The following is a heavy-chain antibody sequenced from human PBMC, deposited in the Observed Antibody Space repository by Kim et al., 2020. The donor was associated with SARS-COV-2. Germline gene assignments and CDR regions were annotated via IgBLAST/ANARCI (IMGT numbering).Heavy chain of an antibody. J-gene: IGHJ4*02. D-gene: IGHD3-9*01. CDR1: GGSVSSGSYY. V-gene: IGHV4-61*01. CDR3: ARTHYDILTGYPKYFDY. CDR2: IYYSGST. Sequence: SETLSLTCTVSGGSVSSGSYYWSWIRQPPGKGLEWIGYIYYSGSTNYNPSLKSRVTISVDTSKNQFSLKLSSVTAADTAVYYCARTHYDILTGYPKYFDYWGQGTLVTVSS.